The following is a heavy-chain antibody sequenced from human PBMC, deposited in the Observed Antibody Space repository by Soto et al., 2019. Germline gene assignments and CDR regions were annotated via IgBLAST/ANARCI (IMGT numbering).Heavy chain of an antibody. D-gene: IGHD5-12*01. Sequence: PGGSRRLACAASGVTFSSYAMSWVRQAPGKGLEWVSAISGSGGSTYYADSVKGRFTISRDNSKNTLYLQMNSLRAEDTAVYYCAKGSGYPTTTNIDYWGQGTLVTVSS. CDR1: GVTFSSYA. CDR3: AKGSGYPTTTNIDY. CDR2: ISGSGGST. V-gene: IGHV3-23*01. J-gene: IGHJ4*02.